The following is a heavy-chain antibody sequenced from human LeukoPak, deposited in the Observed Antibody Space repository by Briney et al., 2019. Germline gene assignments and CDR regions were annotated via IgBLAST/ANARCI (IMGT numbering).Heavy chain of an antibody. CDR1: GYSFTSYW. CDR2: IYPGDSDT. CDR3: ARQIAVAVEAFDI. J-gene: IGHJ3*02. D-gene: IGHD6-19*01. Sequence: GESLKISCKGSGYSFTSYWIRWVRQMPGKGLEWMGIIYPGDSDTRYSPSFQGQVTISADKSISTAYLQWSSLKASDTAMYYCARQIAVAVEAFDIWGQGTMVTVSS. V-gene: IGHV5-51*01.